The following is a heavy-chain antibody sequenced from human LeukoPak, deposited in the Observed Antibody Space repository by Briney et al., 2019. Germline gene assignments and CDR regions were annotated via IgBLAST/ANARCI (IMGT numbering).Heavy chain of an antibody. J-gene: IGHJ4*02. D-gene: IGHD3-3*01. Sequence: SVKVSCKASGGTFSSYAISWVRQAPGQGLEWMGRIIPIFGTANYARKFQGRVTITTDESTSTAYMELSSLRSEDTAVYYCARTGHDFWSGSLDYWGQGTLVTVSS. CDR1: GGTFSSYA. V-gene: IGHV1-69*05. CDR2: IIPIFGTA. CDR3: ARTGHDFWSGSLDY.